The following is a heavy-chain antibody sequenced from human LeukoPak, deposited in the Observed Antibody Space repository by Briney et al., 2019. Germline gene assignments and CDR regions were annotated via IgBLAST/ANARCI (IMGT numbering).Heavy chain of an antibody. V-gene: IGHV3-30*19. CDR2: ISYDGSNK. D-gene: IGHD3-10*01. J-gene: IGHJ4*02. CDR1: GFTFSSYG. Sequence: GGSLRLSCAASGFTFSSYGMHWVRQAPGKGLEWAAVISYDGSNKYYADSVKGRFTISRDNSKNTLYLQMNSLRAEDTAVYYCARPSHYGSGSYYSSFDYRGQGTLVTVSS. CDR3: ARPSHYGSGSYYSSFDY.